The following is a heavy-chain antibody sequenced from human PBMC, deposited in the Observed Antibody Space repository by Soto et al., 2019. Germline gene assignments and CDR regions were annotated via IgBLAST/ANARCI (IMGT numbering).Heavy chain of an antibody. CDR1: GDSVSSNSAA. J-gene: IGHJ5*02. D-gene: IGHD6-13*01. Sequence: SQTLSLTCAISGDSVSSNSAAWNWIRQSPSRGLEWLGRTYYRSKWYNDYAVSVKSRITINPDTSKNQFSLQLNSVTPEDTAVYYCARDISRAEAAAGTGNWFDPWGQGTLV. CDR3: ARDISRAEAAAGTGNWFDP. CDR2: TYYRSKWYN. V-gene: IGHV6-1*01.